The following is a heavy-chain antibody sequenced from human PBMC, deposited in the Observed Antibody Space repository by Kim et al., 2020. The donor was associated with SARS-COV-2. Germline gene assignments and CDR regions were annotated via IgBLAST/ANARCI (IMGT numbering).Heavy chain of an antibody. Sequence: GGSLRLSCAASGFTFSSYSMNWVRQAPGKGLEWVSSISSSSSYIYYADSVKGRFTISRDNAKNSLYLQMNSLRAEDTAVYYCARDKDCSGGSCQLVPDYWGQGTLVTVSS. V-gene: IGHV3-21*01. CDR3: ARDKDCSGGSCQLVPDY. D-gene: IGHD2-15*01. J-gene: IGHJ4*02. CDR1: GFTFSSYS. CDR2: ISSSSSYI.